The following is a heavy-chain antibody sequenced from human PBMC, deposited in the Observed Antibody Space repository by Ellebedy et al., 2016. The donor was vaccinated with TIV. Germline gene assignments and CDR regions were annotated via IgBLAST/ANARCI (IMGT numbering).Heavy chain of an antibody. J-gene: IGHJ4*02. D-gene: IGHD1-26*01. CDR1: GFTFSSYA. CDR2: ISGGGGGST. CDR3: ARGRYSDD. Sequence: GGSLRLXXAASGFTFSSYAMSWVRQAPGKGLEWVSVISGGGGGSTYYADSVKGRFTISRDNSKDTLYLQMNSLRAEDTAVYYCARGRYSDDWGQGTLVTISS. V-gene: IGHV3-23*01.